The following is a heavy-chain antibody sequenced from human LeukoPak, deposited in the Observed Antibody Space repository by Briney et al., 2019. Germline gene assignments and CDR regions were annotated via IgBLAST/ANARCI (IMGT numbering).Heavy chain of an antibody. J-gene: IGHJ4*02. D-gene: IGHD3-16*01. V-gene: IGHV3-64*02. CDR3: ARIGNDENVWGSYPF. CDR2: ITSNGGST. CDR1: GFTFSSYD. Sequence: QPGGSLRLSCAASGFTFSSYDMNWVRQGQGKGLEYVSAITSNGGSTYCADSVKGRFTVSRDSSKNTLYLQMDSLRAEDMGVYYCARIGNDENVWGSYPFWGQGTLVTVSS.